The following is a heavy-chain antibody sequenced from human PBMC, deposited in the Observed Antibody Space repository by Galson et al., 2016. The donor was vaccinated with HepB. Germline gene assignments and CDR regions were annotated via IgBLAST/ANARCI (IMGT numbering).Heavy chain of an antibody. CDR2: ISSRSNII. CDR3: VREGGYGKEEY. V-gene: IGHV3-21*01. Sequence: SLRLSCAASGFSLNTYTMTWVRQAPGRGLEWVSSISSRSNIIVYADSVKGRFSISRDNAKSALYLQMNNLGADDTSVYYCVREGGYGKEEYWGQGTQVTVSS. D-gene: IGHD5-12*01. CDR1: GFSLNTYT. J-gene: IGHJ4*02.